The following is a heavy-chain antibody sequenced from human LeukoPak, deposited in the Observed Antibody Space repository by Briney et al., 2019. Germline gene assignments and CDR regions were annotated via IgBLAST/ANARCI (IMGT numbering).Heavy chain of an antibody. CDR3: MRRSDYYGSGSYRR. Sequence: SETLSLTCAVYGGSFSGYYWSWIRQPPGKGLEWIGEINHSGSPNYHPSLKSRVTISVDTSKSQFSLKLSSVPAADTAVYYCMRRSDYYGSGSYRRWGQGTLVTVSS. D-gene: IGHD3-10*01. J-gene: IGHJ4*02. CDR1: GGSFSGYY. CDR2: INHSGSP. V-gene: IGHV4-34*01.